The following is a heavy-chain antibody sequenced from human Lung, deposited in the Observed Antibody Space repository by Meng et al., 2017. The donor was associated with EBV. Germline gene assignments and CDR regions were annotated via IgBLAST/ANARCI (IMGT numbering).Heavy chain of an antibody. D-gene: IGHD3-3*01. Sequence: QGQLVQPGAEVQKPGSSVKVSGKASGGTLSSYTISWVRQAPGQGLEWMGRIIPILGIANYAQKFQGRVAITADKSTSTAYMELSSLRSEDTAVYYCASSIFGVVIISPLGYWGQGTLVTVSS. J-gene: IGHJ4*02. CDR3: ASSIFGVVIISPLGY. CDR2: IIPILGIA. CDR1: GGTLSSYT. V-gene: IGHV1-69*02.